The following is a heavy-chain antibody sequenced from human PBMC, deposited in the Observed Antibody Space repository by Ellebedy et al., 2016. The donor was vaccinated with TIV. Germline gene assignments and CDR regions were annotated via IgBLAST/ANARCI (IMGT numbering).Heavy chain of an antibody. CDR2: INPNTGAT. J-gene: IGHJ5*02. CDR3: FGDSSGYRKWFDP. CDR1: GYTFAGYY. V-gene: IGHV1-2*02. D-gene: IGHD3-22*01. Sequence: AASVKVSCKTSGYTFAGYYIHWVRLAPGQRLEWPGWINPNTGATKYAQKFQGRVTMTRATSISTTYTELSSLRSDDAAVYYGFGDSSGYRKWFDPWGQGTLVTVSS.